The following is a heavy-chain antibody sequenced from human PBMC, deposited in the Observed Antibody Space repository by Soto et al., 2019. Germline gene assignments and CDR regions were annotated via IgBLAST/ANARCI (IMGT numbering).Heavy chain of an antibody. CDR2: IYPVDSDT. J-gene: IGHJ5*02. CDR3: ARLKGADDRSEYWFDR. CDR1: GYSFTTYL. Sequence: PGESLKISFKGSGYSFTTYLICWVRQMPVKGLEWMGIIYPVDSDTRYSPSFQGQVTISADKSISTAYLQWSSLKASDTAMYYCARLKGADDRSEYWFDRSGQGTLVTVCS. V-gene: IGHV5-51*01. D-gene: IGHD1-1*01.